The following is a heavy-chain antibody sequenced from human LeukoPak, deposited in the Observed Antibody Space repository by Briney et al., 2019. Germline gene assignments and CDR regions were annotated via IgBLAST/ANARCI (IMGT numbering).Heavy chain of an antibody. CDR3: ARLVYYYMDV. Sequence: SETLPLTCTVPGGSISSSRYYSGWIRQPPGKGLEWLGSIYYSGSTYFNPSLKSRVTISVDTSKNQFSLKLSSVTAADTAVYYCARLVYYYMDVWGKGTTVTVSS. CDR1: GGSISSSRYY. V-gene: IGHV4-39*01. J-gene: IGHJ6*03. CDR2: IYYSGST.